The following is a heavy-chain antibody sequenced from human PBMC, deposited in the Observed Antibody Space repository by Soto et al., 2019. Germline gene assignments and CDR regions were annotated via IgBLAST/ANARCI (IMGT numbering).Heavy chain of an antibody. CDR1: GFTLSNYP. V-gene: IGHV3-23*01. CDR2: ISGSGDIT. Sequence: EVQLLESGGGLVQPGGSLRLSCGASGFTLSNYPVNWVRQPPGKGLEWVSFISGSGDITYYANSVKGRFTISRDNPKSTRYLQMNNLRAEDTAVSYCRLWFGVSAGSIYGLDVWGQGTTVAVSS. CDR3: RLWFGVSAGSIYGLDV. J-gene: IGHJ6*02. D-gene: IGHD3-10*01.